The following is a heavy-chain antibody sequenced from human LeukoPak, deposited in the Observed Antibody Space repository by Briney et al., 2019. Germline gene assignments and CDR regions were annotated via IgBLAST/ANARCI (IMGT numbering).Heavy chain of an antibody. CDR1: GCSFTSYW. J-gene: IGHJ4*02. D-gene: IGHD6-13*01. CDR2: IYPGDSDT. V-gene: IGHV5-51*01. CDR3: ARHDVVAAGTEWYDY. Sequence: GESLKISCKGSGCSFTSYWIGWVRQMPGKGLEWMGIIYPGDSDTRYSPSFQGQVTISADKSLSTAYLQWSSLKASDTAMYYRARHDVVAAGTEWYDYGGQGTLVTVYS.